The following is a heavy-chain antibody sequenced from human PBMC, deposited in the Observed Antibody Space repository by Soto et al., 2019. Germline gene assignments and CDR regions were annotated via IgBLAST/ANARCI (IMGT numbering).Heavy chain of an antibody. D-gene: IGHD3-3*01. Sequence: GASVKVSCKASGYTFTSYAMHWVRQAPGQRLEWMGWMNPNSGNTGYAQKFQGRVTMTRNTSISTAYLELSSLRSEDTAVYYCARRPEDHDFWSYLDYWGQGTLVTVSS. CDR2: MNPNSGNT. J-gene: IGHJ4*02. CDR3: ARRPEDHDFWSYLDY. CDR1: GYTFTSYA. V-gene: IGHV1-8*02.